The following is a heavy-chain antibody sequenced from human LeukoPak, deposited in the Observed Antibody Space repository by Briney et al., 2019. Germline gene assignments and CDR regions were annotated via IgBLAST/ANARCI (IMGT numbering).Heavy chain of an antibody. CDR1: GFTFSSYW. CDR3: ASSVNYYYGMDV. J-gene: IGHJ6*02. CDR2: INSDGSST. Sequence: PGGSLRLSCAASGFTFSSYWMHWVRQAPGKGLVWVSRINSDGSSTSYADSVKGRFTISRGNAKNTLYLQMNSLRAEDTAVYYCASSVNYYYGMDVWGQGTTVTVSS. V-gene: IGHV3-74*01.